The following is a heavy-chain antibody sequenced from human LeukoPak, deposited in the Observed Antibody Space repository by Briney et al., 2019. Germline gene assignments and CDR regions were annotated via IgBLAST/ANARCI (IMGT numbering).Heavy chain of an antibody. CDR1: GYTFTSYG. D-gene: IGHD3-10*01. Sequence: ASVKVSCKASGYTFTSYGISWVRQAPGQGLEWMGWISAYNGNTNYAQKLQGRVTMTTDTSTSTAYMELRSLRSDDTAVYYCVRGYYGSGSYGYGMDVWGQGTTVTVSS. CDR3: VRGYYGSGSYGYGMDV. J-gene: IGHJ6*02. CDR2: ISAYNGNT. V-gene: IGHV1-18*01.